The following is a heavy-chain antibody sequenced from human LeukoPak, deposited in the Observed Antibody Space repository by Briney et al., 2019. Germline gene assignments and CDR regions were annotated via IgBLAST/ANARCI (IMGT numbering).Heavy chain of an antibody. V-gene: IGHV4-34*01. J-gene: IGHJ5*02. CDR2: INHSGST. Sequence: SETLSLTCAVYGGSFSGYYWSWIRQPPGKGLEWIGEINHSGSTNYNPSLKSRVTISVDTSKNQFSLKLSSVTAADTAVYYCARGATGGCSSTSCPRAWFDPWSQGTLVTVSS. CDR3: ARGATGGCSSTSCPRAWFDP. D-gene: IGHD2-2*01. CDR1: GGSFSGYY.